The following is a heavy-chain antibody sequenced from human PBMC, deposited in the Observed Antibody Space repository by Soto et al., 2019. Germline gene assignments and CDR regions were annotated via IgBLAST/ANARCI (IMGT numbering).Heavy chain of an antibody. CDR3: ARPPKGRDYYCGMDV. Sequence: QLQLQESGPGLVKPSETLSLTCTVSGGSISSSSYYWGWIRQPPGKGLEWIGSIYYSGSTYYTPSRMSRVTLSVDTSKHQFSLQLSSVTAADTAVYYCARPPKGRDYYCGMDVWGQGTTVTVSS. CDR2: IYYSGST. CDR1: GGSISSSSYY. J-gene: IGHJ6*02. V-gene: IGHV4-39*01.